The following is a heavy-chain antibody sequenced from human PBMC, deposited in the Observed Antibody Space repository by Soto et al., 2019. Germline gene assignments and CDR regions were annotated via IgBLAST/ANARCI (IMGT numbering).Heavy chain of an antibody. V-gene: IGHV3-72*01. D-gene: IGHD3-16*01. Sequence: EVQLVESGGGLVQPGGSLRLSCAASGFTFSDPYMDWVRQAPGKGLAWVGRTRNKANSYTTEYAASVKGRFTISRDDSRNSLELQMNRLKTEDTAVYYCARIMQNSWYFDLWGRGTLVTVSS. CDR2: TRNKANSYTT. J-gene: IGHJ2*01. CDR3: ARIMQNSWYFDL. CDR1: GFTFSDPY.